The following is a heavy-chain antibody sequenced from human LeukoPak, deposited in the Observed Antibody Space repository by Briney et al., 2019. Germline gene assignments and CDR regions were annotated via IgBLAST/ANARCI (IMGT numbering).Heavy chain of an antibody. CDR2: IKQDGSEK. V-gene: IGHV3-7*01. CDR1: GFTFSTYW. J-gene: IGHJ4*02. D-gene: IGHD2-2*01. CDR3: ARDVERYCSRASCPYFDH. Sequence: GRSLRLSCAASGFTFSTYWMSWVRQAPGKGLEWVANIKQDGSEKNYVDSVKGRFTISRDNAKNSLYLLMNSLRAEDTAVYYCARDVERYCSRASCPYFDHWGQGTLVTVSS.